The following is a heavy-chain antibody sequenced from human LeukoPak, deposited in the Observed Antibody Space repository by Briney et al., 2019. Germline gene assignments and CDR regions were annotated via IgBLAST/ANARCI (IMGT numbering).Heavy chain of an antibody. CDR3: ARGYYDILTGYYSLAFDI. D-gene: IGHD3-9*01. CDR2: IYYSGST. CDR1: GGSISSGDYY. Sequence: PSETLSLTCTVSGGSISSGDYYWSWIRQPPGKGLEWIGYIYYSGSTNYNPSLKSRVTISVDTSKNQFSLKLSSVTAADTAVYYCARGYYDILTGYYSLAFDIWGQGTMVTVSS. V-gene: IGHV4-61*08. J-gene: IGHJ3*02.